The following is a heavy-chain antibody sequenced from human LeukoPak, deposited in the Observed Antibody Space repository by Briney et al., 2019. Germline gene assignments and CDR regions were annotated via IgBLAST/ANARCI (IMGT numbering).Heavy chain of an antibody. D-gene: IGHD3-22*01. CDR2: IYTCGST. V-gene: IGHV4-4*07. CDR1: GGSISSYY. J-gene: IGHJ3*02. CDR3: ARDYYDSSGLTPPDAFDI. Sequence: SETLSLTCTVSGGSISSYYWSWIRQPAGKGLEWIGRIYTCGSTNYNPSLKSRVTMSVDTSKNQFSLKLSSVTAADTAVYYCARDYYDSSGLTPPDAFDIWGQGTMVTVSS.